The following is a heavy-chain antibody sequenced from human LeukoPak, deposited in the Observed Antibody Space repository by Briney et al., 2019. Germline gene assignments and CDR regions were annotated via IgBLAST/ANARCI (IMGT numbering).Heavy chain of an antibody. D-gene: IGHD2-21*01. CDR2: IRSDGGDK. Sequence: GGSLRLSCAASGFLFATSGIHWVRQAPGKALEWVAYIRSDGGDKSYTDSVKGRFSISRDNSNSTLFLQMSSLKAEDAALYFCAQDPNWRTTGVSYLVHWGQGALVIVSS. CDR3: AQDPNWRTTGVSYLVH. J-gene: IGHJ4*02. V-gene: IGHV3-30*02. CDR1: GFLFATSG.